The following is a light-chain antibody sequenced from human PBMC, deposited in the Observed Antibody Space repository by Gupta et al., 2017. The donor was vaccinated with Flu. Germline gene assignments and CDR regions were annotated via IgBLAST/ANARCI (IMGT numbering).Light chain of an antibody. Sequence: QSALTQPASVSGSPGQSTTISCTGTSSDGGGYNYVSWYRQHPGKAPKLMLYEVSNRPSGVSNRFSGSKSGNTASLTISGLQAEDEADYYCSSYTSSSTPYVFGTGTKVTVL. CDR2: EVS. CDR3: SSYTSSSTPYV. J-gene: IGLJ1*01. V-gene: IGLV2-14*01. CDR1: SSDGGGYNY.